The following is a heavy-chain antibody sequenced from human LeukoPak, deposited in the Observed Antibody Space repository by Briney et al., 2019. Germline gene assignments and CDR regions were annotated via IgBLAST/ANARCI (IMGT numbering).Heavy chain of an antibody. CDR1: GFTFSSYA. CDR3: ARVTVPDASAFDY. D-gene: IGHD2-2*01. CDR2: IGRSYGHI. V-gene: IGHV3-21*01. Sequence: PGGSLRLSCAASGFTFSSYAMSWVRQAAGKGLEWVSSIGRSYGHIYYADSVMGRFNIYRDDAKKSLYLQMSSLRAEDTAVYYCARVTVPDASAFDYWGRGTLVTVSS. J-gene: IGHJ4*02.